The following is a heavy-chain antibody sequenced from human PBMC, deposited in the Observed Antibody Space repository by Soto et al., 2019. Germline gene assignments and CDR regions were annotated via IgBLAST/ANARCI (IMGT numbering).Heavy chain of an antibody. CDR2: IKSKTDGGTT. Sequence: GGSLRLSCAASGFTFSNAWMGWVRQAPGKGLEWVGRIKSKTDGGTTDYAAPVKGRFTISRDDSKNTLYLQMNSLKTEDTAVYYCTTRLSYTDFWSGYLHWGQGTLVTVSS. J-gene: IGHJ4*02. CDR3: TTRLSYTDFWSGYLH. D-gene: IGHD3-3*01. V-gene: IGHV3-15*01. CDR1: GFTFSNAW.